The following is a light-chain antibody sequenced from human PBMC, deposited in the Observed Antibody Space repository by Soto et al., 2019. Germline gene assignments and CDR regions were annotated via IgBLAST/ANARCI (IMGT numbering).Light chain of an antibody. CDR2: AAS. CDR1: QSISAY. V-gene: IGKV1-39*01. Sequence: DIQMTQSPSSLSASVGDRVTITCRASQSISAYLNWYQKKSGQAPRLLMYAASSLQSGVPSRFSGSGSGTDFTLTISSLQPEDSATYYCQQSDSMPWTFGQGTKV. J-gene: IGKJ1*01. CDR3: QQSDSMPWT.